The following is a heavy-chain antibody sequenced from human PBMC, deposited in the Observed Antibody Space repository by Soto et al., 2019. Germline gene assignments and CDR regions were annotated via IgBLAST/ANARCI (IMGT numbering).Heavy chain of an antibody. D-gene: IGHD3-9*01. J-gene: IGHJ4*02. CDR1: GYTFTSYG. V-gene: IGHV1-18*01. CDR3: AREPEYYDILTGPPRY. Sequence: APVKVSCKASGYTFTSYGISWVRQAPGQGLEWMGWISAYNGNTNYAQKLQGRVTMTTDTSTSTAYMELRSLRSDDTAVYYCAREPEYYDILTGPPRYWGQGTLVTVSS. CDR2: ISAYNGNT.